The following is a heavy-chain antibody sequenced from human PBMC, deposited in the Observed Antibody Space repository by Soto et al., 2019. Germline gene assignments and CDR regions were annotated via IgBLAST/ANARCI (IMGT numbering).Heavy chain of an antibody. CDR3: ASGVGGLGGSSGWPDYAFDV. Sequence: QVQLVQSGTAVRQPGSSVKVSCKASRGTFTKYAITWVRQAPRQGLEWMGGIVPLPGTTNYAQKFRGRVTISADESTSTAYLELSSLRSEDTAVYYCASGVGGLGGSSGWPDYAFDVWGQGTMVIVSS. CDR2: IVPLPGTT. V-gene: IGHV1-69*01. D-gene: IGHD6-19*01. CDR1: RGTFTKYA. J-gene: IGHJ3*01.